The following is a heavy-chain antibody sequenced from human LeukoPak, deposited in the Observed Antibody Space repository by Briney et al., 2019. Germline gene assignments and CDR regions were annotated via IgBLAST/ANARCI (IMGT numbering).Heavy chain of an antibody. Sequence: GGSLRLSCAASGFTVSSNYMSWVRQAPGKGLEWVSVIHSGGSTYYADSVKGRFTTSRDNSKNTLYLQMNSLRAEDTAVYYCARDRVRGVAYGMDVWGQGTTVTVSS. V-gene: IGHV3-66*01. CDR1: GFTVSSNY. CDR3: ARDRVRGVAYGMDV. J-gene: IGHJ6*02. D-gene: IGHD3-10*01. CDR2: IHSGGST.